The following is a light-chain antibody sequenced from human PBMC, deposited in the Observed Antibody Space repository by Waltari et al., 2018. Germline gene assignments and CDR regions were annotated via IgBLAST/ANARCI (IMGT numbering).Light chain of an antibody. V-gene: IGLV2-23*02. Sequence: QSALTQPASVSGSPGQSITISCSGTSADIGRYNLVAWYQPVPGNAPKLVIYEVTERPSGVSNSFSGSKSGNTASLTISGLQTEDEADYYCSSFESSRTWLFGGGTKLTVL. CDR3: SSFESSRTWL. CDR2: EVT. CDR1: SADIGRYNL. J-gene: IGLJ3*02.